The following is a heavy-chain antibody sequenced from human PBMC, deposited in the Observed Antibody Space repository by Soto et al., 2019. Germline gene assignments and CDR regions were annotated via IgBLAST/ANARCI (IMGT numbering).Heavy chain of an antibody. J-gene: IGHJ4*02. CDR3: AKGVEYCSSTSCPLDY. CDR2: ISWDGGGT. V-gene: IGHV3-43*01. CDR1: GFTFDDYT. Sequence: EVQLVESGGVVVQPGGSLRLSCAASGFTFDDYTMHWVRQAPGKGLEWVSLISWDGGGTYYADSVKGRFTISRDNSKNSLYLQMNSLRTEDTALYYCAKGVEYCSSTSCPLDYWGQGTLVTVSS. D-gene: IGHD2-2*01.